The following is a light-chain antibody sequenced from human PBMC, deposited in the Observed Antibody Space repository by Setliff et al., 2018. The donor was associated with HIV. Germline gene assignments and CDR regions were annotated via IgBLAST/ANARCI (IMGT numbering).Light chain of an antibody. CDR1: SSDVGLYNR. CDR3: SSYTFSITFV. Sequence: QSALAQPPSVSGSPGQSVTISCTGTSSDVGLYNRVSWYQQAPGRAPKLILYEVGNRPSGVPDRFTGSKSGNTASLTISGLQAEDEAVYYCSSYTFSITFVFGSGTKVTVL. V-gene: IGLV2-18*02. J-gene: IGLJ1*01. CDR2: EVG.